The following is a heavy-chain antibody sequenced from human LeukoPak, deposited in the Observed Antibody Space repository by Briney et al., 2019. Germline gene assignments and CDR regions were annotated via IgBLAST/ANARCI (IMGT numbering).Heavy chain of an antibody. CDR1: GGSISSSSYY. J-gene: IGHJ5*02. CDR2: IYYSGST. Sequence: SETLSLTCTVSGGSISSSSYYWGWIRQPPGKGLEWIGSIYYSGSTYYNPSLKSRVTISVDTSKNQFSLKLSSVTAADTAVYYCAREVFDSPRNWFDPWGQGTLVTVSS. D-gene: IGHD3-22*01. V-gene: IGHV4-39*07. CDR3: AREVFDSPRNWFDP.